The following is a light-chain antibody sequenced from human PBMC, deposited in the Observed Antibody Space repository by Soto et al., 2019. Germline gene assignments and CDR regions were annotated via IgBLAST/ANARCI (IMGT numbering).Light chain of an antibody. V-gene: IGLV1-40*01. CDR1: SSSIGAGSD. Sequence: QSVLTQPPSVSGAPGQRVTISCTGSSSSIGAGSDVHWYQHVPGTAPKLLIYAKSNRPPGVPDRFPGSRSGTSASLAITGLQAEDEADYYCQSYDSSLSAYVFGTGTKLTVL. CDR2: AKS. J-gene: IGLJ1*01. CDR3: QSYDSSLSAYV.